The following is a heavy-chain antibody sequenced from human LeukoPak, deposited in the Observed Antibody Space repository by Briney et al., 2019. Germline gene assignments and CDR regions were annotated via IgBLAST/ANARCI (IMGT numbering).Heavy chain of an antibody. CDR2: INHSGST. Sequence: SETLSLTCAVYGGSFGGYYWSWIRQPPGKGLEWIGEINHSGSTNYNPSLKSRVTISVDTSKNQFSLKLSSVTAADTAVYYCARGEESVGARTGVVYFDYWGQGTLDSVSS. CDR3: ARGEESVGARTGVVYFDY. J-gene: IGHJ4*02. D-gene: IGHD1-26*01. V-gene: IGHV4-34*01. CDR1: GGSFGGYY.